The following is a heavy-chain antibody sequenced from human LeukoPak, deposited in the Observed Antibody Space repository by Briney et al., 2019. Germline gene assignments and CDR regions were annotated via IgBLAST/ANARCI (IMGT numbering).Heavy chain of an antibody. CDR2: INPNSGGT. J-gene: IGHJ3*02. D-gene: IGHD7-27*01. CDR3: ATDELGGGAFDI. CDR1: GYTFTGYY. V-gene: IGHV1-2*02. Sequence: GASVKVSCKASGYTFTGYYMHWVRQAPGQGLEWMGWINPNSGGTNYAQKFQGRVTMTRDTSISTAYMELSRVRSDDTAVYYCATDELGGGAFDIWGQGTMVTVSS.